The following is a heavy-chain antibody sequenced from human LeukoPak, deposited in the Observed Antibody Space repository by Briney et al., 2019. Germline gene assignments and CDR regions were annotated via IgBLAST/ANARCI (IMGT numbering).Heavy chain of an antibody. V-gene: IGHV3-21*01. J-gene: IGHJ3*02. CDR1: GFTFRSSA. D-gene: IGHD3-9*01. CDR3: ATDILTGPDAFDI. CDR2: ISSSSSYI. Sequence: GGSLRLSCAASGFTFRSSAMSWVRQAPGKGLEWVSSISSSSSYIYYADSVKGRFTISRDNAKNSLYLQMNSLRAEDTAVYYCATDILTGPDAFDIWGQGTMVTVSS.